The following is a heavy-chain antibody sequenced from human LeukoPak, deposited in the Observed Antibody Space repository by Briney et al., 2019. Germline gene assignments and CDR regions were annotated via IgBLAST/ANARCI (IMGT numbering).Heavy chain of an antibody. J-gene: IGHJ3*01. CDR2: MKSMVSGGTP. V-gene: IGHV3-15*01. CDR3: NTDFL. CDR1: GLTLSNAW. Sequence: GGSHRLSCEASGLTLSNAWIHWVRQAPGKGLEWVGRMKSMVSGGTPDYAAPVRGRFTISRDDSKNTLYLQMNSLTTEDGAVYYCNTDFLWGQGTMVTVSS.